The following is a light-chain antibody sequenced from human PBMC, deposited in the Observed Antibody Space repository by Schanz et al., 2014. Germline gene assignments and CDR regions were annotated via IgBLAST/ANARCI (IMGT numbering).Light chain of an antibody. J-gene: IGKJ1*01. CDR1: QSVGSN. Sequence: EIVLTQSPGTLSLSPGERATLSCRASQSVGSNLAWYQQKPGQAPRLLIYGASTRAIGIPARFSGSGSGTEFTLTISSLQSEDFAVYYCQQYNNWLRTFGQGTKVEIK. CDR3: QQYNNWLRT. CDR2: GAS. V-gene: IGKV3-15*01.